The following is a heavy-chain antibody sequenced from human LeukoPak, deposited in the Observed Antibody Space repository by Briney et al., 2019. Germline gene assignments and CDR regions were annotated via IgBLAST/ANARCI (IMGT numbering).Heavy chain of an antibody. J-gene: IGHJ4*02. V-gene: IGHV3-48*02. D-gene: IGHD3-22*01. CDR2: ISSSSSTI. CDR1: GFTFSSHS. CDR3: ARGYYYDSSGSPHHDY. Sequence: GGSLRLSCAASGFTFSSHSMNWVRQAPGKGLEWVSYISSSSSTIYYADSVKGRFTISRDNAKNSLYLQMSSLRDEDTAVYYCARGYYYDSSGSPHHDYWGQGTLVTVSS.